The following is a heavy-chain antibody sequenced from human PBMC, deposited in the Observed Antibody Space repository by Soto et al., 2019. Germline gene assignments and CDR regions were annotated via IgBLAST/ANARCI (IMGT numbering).Heavy chain of an antibody. Sequence: SETLSLTCTVSGGSITSSYWSWIRRPPGKGLEWIAYIYDTGISGYTPSTSYNPSLKSRVTMLVDTSKSQFSLKLTSVAAADTAVYYCARGEDAFFYYGLDVWGQGITVTVSS. CDR2: IYDTGISGYTPST. J-gene: IGHJ6*02. CDR1: GGSITSSY. CDR3: ARGEDAFFYYGLDV. V-gene: IGHV4-59*01.